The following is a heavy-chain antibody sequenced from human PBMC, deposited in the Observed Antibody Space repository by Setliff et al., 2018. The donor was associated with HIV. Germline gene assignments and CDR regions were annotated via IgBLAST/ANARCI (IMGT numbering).Heavy chain of an antibody. J-gene: IGHJ6*02. V-gene: IGHV4-34*01. CDR2: INHSGST. CDR3: ARDCTNGVCYTAVYYGMDV. D-gene: IGHD2-8*01. CDR1: GASISSYY. Sequence: SETLSLTCSVSGASISSYYWSWIRQPPGKGLEWIGEINHSGSTNYNPSLKSRVTISVDTSKNQFSLKLSSVTAADTAVYYCARDCTNGVCYTAVYYGMDVWGQGTTVTVSS.